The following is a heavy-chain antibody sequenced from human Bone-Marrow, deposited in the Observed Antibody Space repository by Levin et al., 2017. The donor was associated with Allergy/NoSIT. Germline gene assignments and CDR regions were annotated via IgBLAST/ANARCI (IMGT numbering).Heavy chain of an antibody. V-gene: IGHV3-53*01. CDR1: GFTVSNNY. J-gene: IGHJ3*01. D-gene: IGHD2-2*01. Sequence: LSLTCAVSGFTVSNNYMNWVHQAPGKGLEWVSLIYSGGNTHYAASVKGRFTISRDSSSNTLYLQMNSLRAEDTAVYYCARDGPAKPWAWGQGTMVTVSS. CDR2: IYSGGNT. CDR3: ARDGPAKPWA.